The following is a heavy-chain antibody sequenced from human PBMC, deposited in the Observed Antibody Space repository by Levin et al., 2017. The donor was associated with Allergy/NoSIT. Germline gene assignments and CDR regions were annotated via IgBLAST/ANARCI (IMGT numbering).Heavy chain of an antibody. D-gene: IGHD3-3*01. CDR1: GFTFSSYD. Sequence: GESLKISCAASGFTFSSYDMHWVRQATGKGLEWVSVIGTAGDTYYPGSVKGRFTISRENAKNSLYLQMNSLRAGDTAVYYCARASRRYDFWSGSSSDAFDIWGQGTMVTVSS. V-gene: IGHV3-13*01. CDR3: ARASRRYDFWSGSSSDAFDI. J-gene: IGHJ3*02. CDR2: IGTAGDT.